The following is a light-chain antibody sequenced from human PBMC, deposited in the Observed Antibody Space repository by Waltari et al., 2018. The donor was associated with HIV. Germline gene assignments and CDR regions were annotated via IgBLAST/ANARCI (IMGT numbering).Light chain of an antibody. CDR3: AAWDASLSAWV. J-gene: IGLJ3*02. V-gene: IGLV1-47*01. Sequence: QSVLTQPPSASGTPGQRVTISCSGSSSNIGRNYVYWYQQLPGTAPKLLIYMNNQRPSGVPDRFPGSKSGTSASLAISGLRSGDEADYYCAAWDASLSAWVFGGGTKLTVL. CDR2: MNN. CDR1: SSNIGRNY.